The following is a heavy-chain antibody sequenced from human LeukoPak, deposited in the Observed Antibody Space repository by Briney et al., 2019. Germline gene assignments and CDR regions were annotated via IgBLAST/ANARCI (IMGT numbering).Heavy chain of an antibody. V-gene: IGHV3-7*03. CDR3: AKEGRSLQTY. CDR2: IKEDGTET. Sequence: GGSLRLSCAASGFMFSSNWMSWVRLVPGKGLEWVANIKEDGTETYYVDSVKGRFTISRDNAKNSLYLQMNSLRVEDTAVYYCAKEGRSLQTYWGQGTLVTVSS. J-gene: IGHJ4*02. CDR1: GFMFSSNW. D-gene: IGHD5-24*01.